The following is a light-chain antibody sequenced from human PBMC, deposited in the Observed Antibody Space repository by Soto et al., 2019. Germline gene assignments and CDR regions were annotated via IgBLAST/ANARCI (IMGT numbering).Light chain of an antibody. CDR1: SSDVGGYNF. Sequence: QTVVTQPASVSGSPGQSITISCTGTSSDVGGYNFVSWYQQHPGKAPKLVIYEVSIRPSGISNHFSGSKSGNTASLTISGLQAEDEADYYCSSYTSITSLVVFGGGTKLTV. V-gene: IGLV2-14*01. J-gene: IGLJ3*02. CDR3: SSYTSITSLVV. CDR2: EVS.